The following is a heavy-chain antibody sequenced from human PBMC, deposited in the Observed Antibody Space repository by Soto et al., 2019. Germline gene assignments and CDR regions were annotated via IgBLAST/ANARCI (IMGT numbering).Heavy chain of an antibody. D-gene: IGHD3-3*01. Sequence: PGGSLRLSCAASGFTFSSYWMSWVRQAPGKGLEWVANIKQDGSEKYYVDSVKGRFTISRDNAKNSLYLQMNSLRAEDTAVYYCARDGLDFWSGYSSYGMDVWGQGTTVTVSS. J-gene: IGHJ6*02. V-gene: IGHV3-7*03. CDR3: ARDGLDFWSGYSSYGMDV. CDR2: IKQDGSEK. CDR1: GFTFSSYW.